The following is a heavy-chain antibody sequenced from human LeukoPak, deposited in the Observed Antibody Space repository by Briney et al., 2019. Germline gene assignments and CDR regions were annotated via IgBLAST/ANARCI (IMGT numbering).Heavy chain of an antibody. V-gene: IGHV4-31*03. CDR1: GGSISSGGYY. J-gene: IGHJ5*02. D-gene: IGHD2-15*01. Sequence: SQTLSLTCTVSGGSISSGGYYWSWIRQHPGKGLEWIGYIYNSGSTYYNPSLKSRVTISVDTSKNQFSLKLTPVTVADTAVYYCARAASRIGGRFDPWGQGTLVTVSS. CDR2: IYNSGST. CDR3: ARAASRIGGRFDP.